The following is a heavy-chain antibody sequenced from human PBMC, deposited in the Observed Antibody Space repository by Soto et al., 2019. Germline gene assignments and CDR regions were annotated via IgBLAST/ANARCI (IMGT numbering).Heavy chain of an antibody. J-gene: IGHJ4*02. CDR2: VNQDGSEE. CDR1: GYSISTYW. Sequence: GGSLRLSCAASGYSISTYWMSWVRQAPGKGVEWVANVNQDGSEEYYVDSVKGRFTISRDNAKNSLYLQMNSLRAEDTSVYYCAALDTAMVKTAGYWGQGTLVTVSS. V-gene: IGHV3-7*01. D-gene: IGHD5-18*01. CDR3: AALDTAMVKTAGY.